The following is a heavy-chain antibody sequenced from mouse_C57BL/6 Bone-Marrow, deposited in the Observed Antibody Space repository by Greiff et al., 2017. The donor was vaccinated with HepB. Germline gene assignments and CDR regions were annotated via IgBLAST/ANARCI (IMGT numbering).Heavy chain of an antibody. CDR2: IYPGSGST. CDR3: ARPDGYDGNYFDY. V-gene: IGHV1-55*01. D-gene: IGHD2-2*01. J-gene: IGHJ2*01. CDR1: GYTFTSYW. Sequence: QVQLQQPGAELVKPGASVKMSCKASGYTFTSYWITWVKQRPGQGLEWIGDIYPGSGSTNYNEKFKSKATLTVDTSSSTAYIQLSSLTSEDSAVYYGARPDGYDGNYFDYWGQGTTLTVSS.